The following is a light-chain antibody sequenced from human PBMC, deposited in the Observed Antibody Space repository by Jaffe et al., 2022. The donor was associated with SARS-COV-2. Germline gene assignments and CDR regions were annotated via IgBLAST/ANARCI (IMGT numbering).Light chain of an antibody. Sequence: DIQMTQSPSSLSASVGDRVTITCRASQDISTFLNWYQQRPGRAPTLLIHAASSLPRGVPSRFSGRGSGTHFTLTINTLQPEDFATYFCQQSLNTSLTFGGGTKVEVK. CDR2: AAS. CDR3: QQSLNTSLT. CDR1: QDISTF. J-gene: IGKJ4*01. V-gene: IGKV1-39*01.